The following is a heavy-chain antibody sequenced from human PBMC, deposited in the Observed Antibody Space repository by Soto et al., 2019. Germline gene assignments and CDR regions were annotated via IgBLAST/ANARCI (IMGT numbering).Heavy chain of an antibody. CDR2: IIPIFGTA. CDR1: GGTFSSYA. Sequence: QVQLVQSGAEVKKPGSSVKVSCKASGGTFSSYAISWVRQAPGQGLAWMGGIIPIFGTANYAQKFQGRVTITADESTSTAYMELSSLRSEDTAVYYCARSPSNPITMVRTYLDYWGQGTLVTVSS. D-gene: IGHD3-10*01. V-gene: IGHV1-69*01. CDR3: ARSPSNPITMVRTYLDY. J-gene: IGHJ4*02.